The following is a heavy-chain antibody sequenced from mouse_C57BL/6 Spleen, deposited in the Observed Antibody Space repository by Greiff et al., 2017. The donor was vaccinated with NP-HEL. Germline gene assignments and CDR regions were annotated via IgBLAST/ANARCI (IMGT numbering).Heavy chain of an antibody. CDR3: ARGVTTVGGAMDY. J-gene: IGHJ4*01. Sequence: QVQLKQPGAELVKPGASVKLSCKASGYTFTSYWMHWVKQRPGRGLEWIGRIDPNSGGTKYNEKFKSKATLTVDKPSSTAYMQLSSLTSEDSAVYYCARGVTTVGGAMDYWGQGTSVTVSS. D-gene: IGHD1-1*01. CDR1: GYTFTSYW. CDR2: IDPNSGGT. V-gene: IGHV1-72*01.